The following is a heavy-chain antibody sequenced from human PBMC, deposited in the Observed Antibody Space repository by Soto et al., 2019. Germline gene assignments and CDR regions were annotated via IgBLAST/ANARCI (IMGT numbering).Heavy chain of an antibody. J-gene: IGHJ6*02. CDR1: GYTFTSYG. CDR2: SNAGNGNT. CDR3: ARGITSSNYYYYYGMDV. D-gene: IGHD3-16*01. V-gene: IGHV1-3*01. Sequence: ASVKVSCKTSGYTFTSYGISWVRQAPGQRLEWMGWSNAGNGNTKYSEKFQGRVTITRDTFASTAYMEVSSLRSEDTAVYYCARGITSSNYYYYYGMDVWGQGTTVTVSS.